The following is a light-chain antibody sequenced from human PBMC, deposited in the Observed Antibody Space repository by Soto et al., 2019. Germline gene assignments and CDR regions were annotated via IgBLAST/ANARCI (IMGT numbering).Light chain of an antibody. Sequence: LALTQSPGTPVLSPGRTGNLPCTGSESLSQHSIAWYQQKPGQATRLLIYGVSGRATGIPDRCSGSGSGTEFTLTSSSLQSEDFAVYDCQQYNNWPQTFGQGTKVDI. CDR1: ESLSQH. V-gene: IGKV3D-15*01. CDR2: GVS. J-gene: IGKJ1*01. CDR3: QQYNNWPQT.